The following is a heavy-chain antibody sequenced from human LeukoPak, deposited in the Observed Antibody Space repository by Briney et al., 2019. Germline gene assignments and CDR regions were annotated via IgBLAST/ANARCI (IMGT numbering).Heavy chain of an antibody. V-gene: IGHV1-2*02. D-gene: IGHD6-13*01. CDR1: GYTFTGYY. CDR3: ARDPSIAAAGTLPAYYFDY. CDR2: INPHSGGT. J-gene: IGHJ4*02. Sequence: ASVKVSCKASGYTFTGYYIHWVRQAPGQGLEWMGWINPHSGGTNYAQKFQGGVTMTRDTSTSTVYMELSSLRSEDTAVYYCARDPSIAAAGTLPAYYFDYWGQGTLVAVSS.